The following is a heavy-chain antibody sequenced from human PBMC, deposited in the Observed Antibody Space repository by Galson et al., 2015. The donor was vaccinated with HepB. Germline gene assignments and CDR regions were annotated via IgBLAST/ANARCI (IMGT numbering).Heavy chain of an antibody. D-gene: IGHD4-23*01. J-gene: IGHJ3*02. CDR1: GFTFSSYS. CDR2: ISSSSSYI. Sequence: SLRLSCAASGFTFSSYSMNWVRQAPGKGLEWVSSISSSSSYIYYADSVKGRFTISRDNAKNSLYLQMNSLRAEDTAVYYCARDALATVVTHDAFDIWGQGTMVTVSS. V-gene: IGHV3-21*01. CDR3: ARDALATVVTHDAFDI.